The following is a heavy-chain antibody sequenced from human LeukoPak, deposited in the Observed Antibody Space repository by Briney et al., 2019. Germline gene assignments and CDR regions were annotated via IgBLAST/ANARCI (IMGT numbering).Heavy chain of an antibody. CDR2: IIPIFGTA. V-gene: IGHV1-69*06. Sequence: ASVKVSCKASGGTFSSYGISWVRQAPGQGLEWMGGIIPIFGTANYAQKFQGRVTITADKSTSTAYMELSSLRSEDTAVYYCARDAGVRYFDWLLSYFDYWGQGTLVTVSS. CDR1: GGTFSSYG. CDR3: ARDAGVRYFDWLLSYFDY. J-gene: IGHJ4*02. D-gene: IGHD3-9*01.